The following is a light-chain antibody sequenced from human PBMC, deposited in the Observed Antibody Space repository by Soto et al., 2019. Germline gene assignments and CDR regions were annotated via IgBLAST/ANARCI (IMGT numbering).Light chain of an antibody. Sequence: DIQMTQSPSSLSASIGDGVTITCRASQSINTYLNWYQQKPGKAPKLPISDASNLQSGVPSRFSGNGSGTDFPLTISSLQPEDFATYYCQQSFSTLLITFGQGTRLEIK. CDR3: QQSFSTLLIT. V-gene: IGKV1-39*01. CDR2: DAS. J-gene: IGKJ5*01. CDR1: QSINTY.